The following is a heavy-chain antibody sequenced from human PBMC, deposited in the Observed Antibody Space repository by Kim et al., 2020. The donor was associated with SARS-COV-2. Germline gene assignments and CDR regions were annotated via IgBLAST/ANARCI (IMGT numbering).Heavy chain of an antibody. J-gene: IGHJ5*02. V-gene: IGHV3-33*01. D-gene: IGHD3-16*02. CDR3: ARGREQQVVTRLFDP. Sequence: GGSLRLSCTASGFTFSNYGLYWVRQAPGKGLEWVSFIWYDGSNEYYSDSVRGRFTISRDNSNNTLYLQMNSLRAEDTAMYFCARGREQQVVTRLFDPWGQGTLLTVSS. CDR2: IWYDGSNE. CDR1: GFTFSNYG.